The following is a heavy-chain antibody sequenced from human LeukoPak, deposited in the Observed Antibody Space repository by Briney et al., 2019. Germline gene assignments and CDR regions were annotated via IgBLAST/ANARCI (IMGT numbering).Heavy chain of an antibody. CDR1: GYTFTSYY. J-gene: IGHJ4*02. CDR3: ARTTYYYDSSGYDYYFDY. D-gene: IGHD3-22*01. Sequence: GASVKVSCKASGYTFTSYYMHWVRHAPGQGLEWMAIINPSGGSTSYAQKFQGRVTMTRDTSTSTVYMELSSLRSEDTAVYYCARTTYYYDSSGYDYYFDYWGQGTLVTVSS. CDR2: INPSGGST. V-gene: IGHV1-46*01.